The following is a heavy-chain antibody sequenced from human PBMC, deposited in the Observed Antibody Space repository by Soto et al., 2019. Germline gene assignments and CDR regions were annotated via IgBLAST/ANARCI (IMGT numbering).Heavy chain of an antibody. CDR3: AKDRRAGGNYGFDSDF. D-gene: IGHD1-7*01. J-gene: IGHJ4*02. Sequence: EVQLLESGGGLVQPGGSLRLSCAASGFTFSSYGMTWVRQAPAKGLEWVSFSSATGAGTYYADSVKGRFTISRDNSKNTLYLQMTSLSADDTAVYYCAKDRRAGGNYGFDSDFWGQGALVIVSS. CDR1: GFTFSSYG. V-gene: IGHV3-23*01. CDR2: SSATGAGT.